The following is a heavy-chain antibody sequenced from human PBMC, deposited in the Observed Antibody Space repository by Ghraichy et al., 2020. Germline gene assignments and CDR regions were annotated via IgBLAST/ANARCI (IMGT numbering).Heavy chain of an antibody. Sequence: GESLNISCSASGFTFSSYAMHWVLQAPGKGLEYVSAISSNGGSTYYADSVKGRFTISRDNSKNTLYLQMSSLRAEDTAVYYCVKDLGYYYDSSGYSNHWGQGTLVTVSS. V-gene: IGHV3-64D*06. CDR3: VKDLGYYYDSSGYSNH. J-gene: IGHJ4*02. CDR1: GFTFSSYA. CDR2: ISSNGGST. D-gene: IGHD3-22*01.